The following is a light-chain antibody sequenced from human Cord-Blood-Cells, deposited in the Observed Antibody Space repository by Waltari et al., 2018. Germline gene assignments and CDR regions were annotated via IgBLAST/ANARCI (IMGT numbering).Light chain of an antibody. V-gene: IGKV4-1*01. CDR2: WAS. CDR3: QQYYSTPLT. J-gene: IGKJ4*01. CDR1: QSVSYSSNNKNY. Sequence: DIVMTQSPDSLAVSLGERATINCKSSQSVSYSSNNKNYLAWYQQKPGQSPKLLIYWASTRESGVPDRFSGSGSGTDFTLTISSLQAEDVAVYYCQQYYSTPLTFGGGTKVEIK.